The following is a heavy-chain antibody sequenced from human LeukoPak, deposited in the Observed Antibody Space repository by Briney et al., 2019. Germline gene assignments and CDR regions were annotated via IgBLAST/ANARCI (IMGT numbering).Heavy chain of an antibody. J-gene: IGHJ3*02. CDR3: ARGNYYDPTTYYRAFDI. CDR2: INHSGST. CDR1: GGSFSGYY. D-gene: IGHD3-22*01. V-gene: IGHV4-34*01. Sequence: SKTLSLTCAVYGGSFSGYYWSWIRQPPGKGLEWIGEINHSGSTNYNPSLKSRVTISVDTSKNQFSLKLSSVTAADTAVYYCARGNYYDPTTYYRAFDIWGQGTMVTVSS.